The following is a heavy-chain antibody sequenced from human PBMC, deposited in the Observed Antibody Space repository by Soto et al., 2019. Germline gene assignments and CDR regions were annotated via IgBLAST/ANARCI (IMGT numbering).Heavy chain of an antibody. J-gene: IGHJ4*02. CDR1: GFTVSTKY. CDR2: IYGGGST. D-gene: IGHD3-22*01. V-gene: IGHV3-53*01. CDR3: VKGGYDSSGQNIPYYLGS. Sequence: GGSLRLSCAVSGFTVSTKYMSWVRQAPGKGLEWVSVIYGGGSTYYADSVKGRFIIPRDKSKNAVDLQMNSLRVEDTAVYYCVKGGYDSSGQNIPYYLGSWGRGTLVTVSS.